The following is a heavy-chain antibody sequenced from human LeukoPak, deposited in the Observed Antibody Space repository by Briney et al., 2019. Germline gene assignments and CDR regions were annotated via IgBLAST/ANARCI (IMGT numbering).Heavy chain of an antibody. CDR3: AKEGGIVVAGGRDN. V-gene: IGHV3-23*01. J-gene: IGHJ4*02. Sequence: GGSLRLSCAASGFSFNTYSMTWVRQAPGTGPEWVSAISGNGRKIFYADSVRGRFTISRDNSKNMLYLQMSSLRADDTAVYFCAKEGGIVVAGGRDNWGQGTLVTVSS. CDR2: ISGNGRKI. D-gene: IGHD6-19*01. CDR1: GFSFNTYS.